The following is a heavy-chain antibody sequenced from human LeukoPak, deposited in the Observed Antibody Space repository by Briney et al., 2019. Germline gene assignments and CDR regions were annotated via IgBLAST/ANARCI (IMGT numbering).Heavy chain of an antibody. CDR2: ISNSGGST. CDR3: AKEPVPADY. J-gene: IGHJ4*02. Sequence: GGSLRLSCAASGFTFSTYVMSWVRQTPGKGLEWVSTISNSGGSTYNADSVKGRFTISRDNSKNTLYLQMDSLRAEDTAVYFCAKEPVPADYWGQGTLVTVSS. CDR1: GFTFSTYV. V-gene: IGHV3-23*01.